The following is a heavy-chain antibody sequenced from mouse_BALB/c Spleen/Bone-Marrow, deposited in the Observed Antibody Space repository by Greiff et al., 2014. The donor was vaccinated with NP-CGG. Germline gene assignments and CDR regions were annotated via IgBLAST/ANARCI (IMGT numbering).Heavy chain of an antibody. D-gene: IGHD3-1*01. V-gene: IGHV14-3*02. CDR2: IDPANADT. CDR3: VRAARTFDY. Sequence: EVQLVESGAELVKPGASVKLSCTASGFNIKDTYIHWVKQRPEQGLEWIGRIDPANADTKYGPKFQGKATITADTSSNTVYLQFISLTSEDTAIYYCVRAARTFDYWGRGTTLTVSS. J-gene: IGHJ2*01. CDR1: GFNIKDTY.